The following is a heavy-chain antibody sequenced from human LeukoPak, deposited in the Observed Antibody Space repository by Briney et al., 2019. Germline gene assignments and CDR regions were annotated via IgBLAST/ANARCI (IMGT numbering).Heavy chain of an antibody. CDR1: GYTFTSYG. CDR3: ARDDPYQLLGWWFDP. CDR2: ISAYNGNT. D-gene: IGHD2-2*01. V-gene: IGHV1-18*01. J-gene: IGHJ5*02. Sequence: GASVKVSCKASGYTFTSYGISWVRQAPGQGLEWMGWISAYNGNTNYAQKPQGRVTMTTDTSTSTAYMELRSLRSDDTAVYYCARDDPYQLLGWWFDPWGQGTLVTVSS.